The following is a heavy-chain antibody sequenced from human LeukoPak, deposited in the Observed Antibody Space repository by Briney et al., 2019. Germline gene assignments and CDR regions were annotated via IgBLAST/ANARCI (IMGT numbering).Heavy chain of an antibody. Sequence: GASVKVSCKASGYTFTSYGISWVRQAPGQGLEWMGWISAYNGNTNYAQKLQGRVTMTTDTSTSTAYMGLRSLRSDDTAVYYCARDSWDYDFWSGYPFDYWGQGTLVTVSS. CDR2: ISAYNGNT. CDR3: ARDSWDYDFWSGYPFDY. V-gene: IGHV1-18*01. J-gene: IGHJ4*02. CDR1: GYTFTSYG. D-gene: IGHD3-3*01.